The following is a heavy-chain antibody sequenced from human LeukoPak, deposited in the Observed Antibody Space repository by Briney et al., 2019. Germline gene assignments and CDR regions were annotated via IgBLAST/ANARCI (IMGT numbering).Heavy chain of an antibody. D-gene: IGHD5-12*01. CDR3: ARHLLVATTNFDY. Sequence: SETLSLTCTVSGGSISSSSYYWGWIRPPPGKGLEWIGSIYYSGSTYYNPSLKSRVTISVDTSKNQFSLKLSSVTAADTAVYYCARHLLVATTNFDYWGQGTLVTVSS. CDR2: IYYSGST. CDR1: GGSISSSSYY. V-gene: IGHV4-39*01. J-gene: IGHJ4*02.